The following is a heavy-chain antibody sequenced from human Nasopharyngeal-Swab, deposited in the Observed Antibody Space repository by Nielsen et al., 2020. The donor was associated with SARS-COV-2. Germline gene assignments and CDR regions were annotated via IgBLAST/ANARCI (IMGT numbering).Heavy chain of an antibody. J-gene: IGHJ6*03. CDR3: AGIWFGELGYYYMDV. CDR2: IYYSGST. Sequence: WIRQPPGKGLERIGYIYYSGSTYYNPSLKSRVTISVDTSKNQFSLKLSSVTAADTAVYYCAGIWFGELGYYYMDVWGKGTTVTVSS. D-gene: IGHD3-10*01. V-gene: IGHV4-30-4*01.